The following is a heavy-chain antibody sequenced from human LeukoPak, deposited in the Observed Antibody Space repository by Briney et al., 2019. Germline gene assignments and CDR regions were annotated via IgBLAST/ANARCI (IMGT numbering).Heavy chain of an antibody. CDR2: IYYSGST. Sequence: SETLSLTCTVSGGSISSGGYYWSWIRQHPGKGLEWIGYIYYSGSTNYNPSLKSRVTISVDTSKNQFSLKLSSVTAADTAVYYCARGVLLWFGEHDAFDIWGQGTMVTVSS. CDR1: GGSISSGGYY. V-gene: IGHV4-61*08. D-gene: IGHD3-10*01. CDR3: ARGVLLWFGEHDAFDI. J-gene: IGHJ3*02.